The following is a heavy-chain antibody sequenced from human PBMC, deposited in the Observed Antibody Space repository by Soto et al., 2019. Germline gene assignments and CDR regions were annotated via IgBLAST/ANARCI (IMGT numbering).Heavy chain of an antibody. J-gene: IGHJ5*02. Sequence: QVQLQESGPGLVKPSETLSLICSVSGGSISPYYWTWIRQSPGKGLEWIGDVYYSGTTKYNPSLTSRVTISVHTSKNQFALKLSSVTAADTAVYYCARAGTTNWANWCDPWGQGTLVSVSS. V-gene: IGHV4-59*01. D-gene: IGHD1-1*01. CDR3: ARAGTTNWANWCDP. CDR1: GGSISPYY. CDR2: VYYSGTT.